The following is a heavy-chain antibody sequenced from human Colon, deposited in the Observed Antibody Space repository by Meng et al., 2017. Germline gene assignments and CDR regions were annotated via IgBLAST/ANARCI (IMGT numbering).Heavy chain of an antibody. D-gene: IGHD5-12*01. J-gene: IGHJ4*01. CDR2: TYYRSQWYS. Sequence: QLQQSGPGLWNPCHTLSLTCAFSWDRCSSNRAVWNWIRQSPSRGLEWLGRTYYRSQWYSDYAPSVQGRITVNPDTSKNEFSLQLNSVTSDDTAVYYCARGLGGYENDYWGQGRLVTVSS. CDR1: WDRCSSNRAV. V-gene: IGHV6-1*01. CDR3: ARGLGGYENDY.